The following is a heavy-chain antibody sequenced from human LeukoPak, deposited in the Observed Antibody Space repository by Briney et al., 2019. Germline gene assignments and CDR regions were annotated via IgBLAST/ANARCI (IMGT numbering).Heavy chain of an antibody. V-gene: IGHV4-61*05. CDR2: IYYNENT. D-gene: IGHD5-24*01. Sequence: SETPSLTRTVSGSPICSVCYYWSWIRQPPGKGLERIGYIYYNENTNYNPSLKSRFTISVDKSKNQFSLKLSSVTAADTAAYYCARHQSEDGNNPLPLDNWGQGTLVTVSS. J-gene: IGHJ4*02. CDR3: ARHQSEDGNNPLPLDN. CDR1: GSPICSVCYY.